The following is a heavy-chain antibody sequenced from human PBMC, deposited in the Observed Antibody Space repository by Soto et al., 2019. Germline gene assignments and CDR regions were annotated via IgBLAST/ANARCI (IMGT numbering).Heavy chain of an antibody. CDR1: GYTFTGYY. CDR2: INPNSGGT. J-gene: IGHJ6*02. D-gene: IGHD3-9*01. CDR3: ARDSSILTGSYYYYYCGMDV. Sequence: ASVKVSCKASGYTFTGYYMHWVRQAPGQGLEWMGWINPNSGGTNYAQKFQGWVTMTRDTSVSTAYMELSRLRSDDTAVYYCARDSSILTGSYYYYYCGMDVWGQGTTVTVS. V-gene: IGHV1-2*04.